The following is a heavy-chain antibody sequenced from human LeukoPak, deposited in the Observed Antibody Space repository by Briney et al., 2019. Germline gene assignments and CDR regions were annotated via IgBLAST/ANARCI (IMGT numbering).Heavy chain of an antibody. D-gene: IGHD3-22*01. Sequence: SVKVSCKASGYTFTGYYMHWVRQAPGQGLEWTGWINPIFGTANYAQKFQGRVTITADESTSTAYMELSSLRSEDTAVYYCARDDYYDSSGYSLIHWGQGTLVTVSS. J-gene: IGHJ4*02. CDR2: INPIFGTA. V-gene: IGHV1-69*13. CDR1: GYTFTGYY. CDR3: ARDDYYDSSGYSLIH.